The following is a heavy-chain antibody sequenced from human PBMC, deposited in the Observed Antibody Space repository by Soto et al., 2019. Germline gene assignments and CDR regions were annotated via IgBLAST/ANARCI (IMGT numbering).Heavy chain of an antibody. J-gene: IGHJ4*02. V-gene: IGHV1-8*01. CDR1: GYTFTSYD. CDR3: ARRIHYYILTVFSPPDY. D-gene: IGHD3-9*01. CDR2: MNPNSGNT. Sequence: QVQLVQSGAEVKKPGASVKVSCKASGYTFTSYDINWVRQATGQGLEWMGWMNPNSGNTGYAQKLQGRVTMTRNTSISTAYMELSSLIFEDTAVYYCARRIHYYILTVFSPPDYWGKGTPVTLSS.